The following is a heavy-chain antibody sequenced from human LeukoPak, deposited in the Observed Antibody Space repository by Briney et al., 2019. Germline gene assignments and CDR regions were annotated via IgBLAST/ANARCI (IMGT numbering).Heavy chain of an antibody. V-gene: IGHV4-59*01. Sequence: SETLSLTCTVSGVSISSYYWSWIRQPPGKGLEWIGYIYYSGSTNYNPSLNSRVTISIDTSKKQFSLKLSSLTAADTAVYYCASDHFRGDTSHYFDYWGQGTLVTVSS. CDR2: IYYSGST. CDR1: GVSISSYY. CDR3: ASDHFRGDTSHYFDY. J-gene: IGHJ4*02. D-gene: IGHD3-10*01.